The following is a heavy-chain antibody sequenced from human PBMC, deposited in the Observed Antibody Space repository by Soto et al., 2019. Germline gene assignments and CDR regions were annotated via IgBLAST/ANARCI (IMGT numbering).Heavy chain of an antibody. D-gene: IGHD3-22*01. CDR2: IYYSGST. V-gene: IGHV4-59*01. Sequence: SETLSLTCTVSGGSISSYYWSWIRQPPGKGLEWIGYIYYSGSTNYNPSLKSRVTISVDTSKNQFSLKLSSVTAADTAVYYCARVSYDSSGYYYFQHWGQGTLVTAPQ. CDR3: ARVSYDSSGYYYFQH. CDR1: GGSISSYY. J-gene: IGHJ1*01.